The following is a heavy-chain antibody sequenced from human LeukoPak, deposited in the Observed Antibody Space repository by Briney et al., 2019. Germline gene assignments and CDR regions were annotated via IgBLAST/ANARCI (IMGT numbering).Heavy chain of an antibody. J-gene: IGHJ4*01. CDR2: IRQDGGEK. CDR1: GFTFTDYW. Sequence: GGSLRLSCAVSGFTFTDYWMDWVRQAPGKGLEWVASIRQDGGEKSYVDSVKGRFTISRDNTKSSLYLQINSLRAEDTAVYYCARDGTAAGLYFDLWGQGTLVTVSS. V-gene: IGHV3-7*01. D-gene: IGHD6-13*01. CDR3: ARDGTAAGLYFDL.